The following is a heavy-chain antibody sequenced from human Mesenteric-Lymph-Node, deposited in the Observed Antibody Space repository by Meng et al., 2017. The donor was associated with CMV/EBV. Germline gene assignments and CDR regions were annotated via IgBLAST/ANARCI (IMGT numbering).Heavy chain of an antibody. D-gene: IGHD2-2*01. CDR3: ATSGCSSSSCYYSDWFDP. CDR2: IYYSGST. CDR1: GGSISSYY. V-gene: IGHV4-59*01. Sequence: SETLSLTCTVSGGSISSYYWSWIRQPPGKGLEWIGYIYYSGSTNYNPSLKSRVTISVDTSKNQFSLKLSSVTAADTAVYYCATSGCSSSSCYYSDWFDPWGRGTLVTVSS. J-gene: IGHJ5*02.